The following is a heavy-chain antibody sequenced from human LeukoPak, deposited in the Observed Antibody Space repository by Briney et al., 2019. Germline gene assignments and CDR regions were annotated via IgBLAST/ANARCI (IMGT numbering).Heavy chain of an antibody. Sequence: PGGSLRLSCAAFGFTFSSYGMHWVRQAPGKGLEWVAFIRYDGSNKYYADSVKGRFTISRDNSKNTLYLQMNSLRAEDTAVYYCAKGKEGRSRDFDYWGQGTLVTVSS. CDR2: IRYDGSNK. D-gene: IGHD2-2*01. CDR1: GFTFSSYG. J-gene: IGHJ4*02. CDR3: AKGKEGRSRDFDY. V-gene: IGHV3-30*02.